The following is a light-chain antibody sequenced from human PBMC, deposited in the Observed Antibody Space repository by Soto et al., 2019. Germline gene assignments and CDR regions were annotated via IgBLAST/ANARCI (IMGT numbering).Light chain of an antibody. CDR3: QQYYSTPPIT. CDR2: LGS. CDR1: QSVLYSSNNKNY. Sequence: DIVMTQSPDSLAVSLGERATINCKSSQSVLYSSNNKNYLAWDQQKPGHTTKMLIYLGSTRESGVPDLFSGICSGTDFTLTISSLQAEDVALYYCQQYYSTPPITFVQVTRRQIK. V-gene: IGKV4-1*01. J-gene: IGKJ5*01.